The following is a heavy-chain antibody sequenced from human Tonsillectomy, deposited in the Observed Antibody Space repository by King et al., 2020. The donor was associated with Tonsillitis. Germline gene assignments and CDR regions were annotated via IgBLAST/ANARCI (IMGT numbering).Heavy chain of an antibody. V-gene: IGHV4-30-2*01. Sequence: QLQESGSGLVKPSQTLSLTCAVSGGTISSGGYSWSWIRPPPGKGLEWIGYIYHSGSTYYNPSLKSRVTISVDRSKNQFSLKLSSVTAADTAVYYCARGCKYYDSSGYYKNFDYWGQGTLVTVSS. CDR2: IYHSGST. D-gene: IGHD3-22*01. J-gene: IGHJ4*02. CDR3: ARGCKYYDSSGYYKNFDY. CDR1: GGTISSGGYS.